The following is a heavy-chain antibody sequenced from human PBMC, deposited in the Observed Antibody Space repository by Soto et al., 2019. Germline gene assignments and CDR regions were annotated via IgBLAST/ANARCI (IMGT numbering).Heavy chain of an antibody. V-gene: IGHV4-4*07. Sequence: PSETLSLTCTVSGGSISSYYWSWIRQPARKGLEWIGRIYTSGSTNYNPSLKSRVTMSVDTSKNQFSLKLSSVTAADTAVYYCARVGKLELQGGAFDIWGQGTMVTVSS. CDR3: ARVGKLELQGGAFDI. CDR1: GGSISSYY. J-gene: IGHJ3*02. D-gene: IGHD1-7*01. CDR2: IYTSGST.